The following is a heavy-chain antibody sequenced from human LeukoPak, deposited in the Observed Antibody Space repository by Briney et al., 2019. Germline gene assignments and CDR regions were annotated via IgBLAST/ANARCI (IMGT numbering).Heavy chain of an antibody. V-gene: IGHV3-23*01. Sequence: GGSLRLSCAASGFTFSSYAMSWVRQAPGKGLEWVSAISGSGGSTYYADSVKGRLTISRDNSKNTLYLQMNSLRAEDTAVYYCAKDNSSGYLDLTDYWGQGTLVTVSS. D-gene: IGHD3-22*01. CDR3: AKDNSSGYLDLTDY. CDR2: ISGSGGST. CDR1: GFTFSSYA. J-gene: IGHJ4*02.